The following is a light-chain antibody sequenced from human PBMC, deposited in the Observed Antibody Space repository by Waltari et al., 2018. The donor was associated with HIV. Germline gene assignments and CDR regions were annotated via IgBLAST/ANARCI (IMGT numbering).Light chain of an antibody. CDR2: EVS. CDR3: SSYTSSSTRV. Sequence: QSALTQPASVSGSPGQSIPISCTGTSSDVGGYTYVSWYQQHPGKAPKLMIYEVSNRPSGVSNRFSGSKSGNTASLTISGLQAEDEADYYCSSYTSSSTRVFGTGTKVTVL. CDR1: SSDVGGYTY. J-gene: IGLJ1*01. V-gene: IGLV2-14*01.